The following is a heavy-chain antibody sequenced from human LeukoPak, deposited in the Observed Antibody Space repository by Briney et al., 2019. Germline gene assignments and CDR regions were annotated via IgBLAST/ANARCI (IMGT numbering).Heavy chain of an antibody. Sequence: PSETLSLTCTVSGASLSSGSYYWNWIRQPPGKGLEWIGYIYYTGSTNYNPSLKSRVTMSVDTSKNQFSLNLRSVTPEDTAVYYCARNLIPEQLVLNFWGQGTLVTVSS. J-gene: IGHJ4*02. D-gene: IGHD6-13*01. V-gene: IGHV4-61*01. CDR1: GASLSSGSYY. CDR3: ARNLIPEQLVLNF. CDR2: IYYTGST.